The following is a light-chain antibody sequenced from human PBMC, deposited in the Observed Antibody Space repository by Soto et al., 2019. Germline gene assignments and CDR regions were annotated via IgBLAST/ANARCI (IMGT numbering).Light chain of an antibody. CDR2: GNS. Sequence: QPVLTQPPSVSGAPGQRVTISCTGSSSNIGAGYDVHWYQQLPGTAPKLLMYGNSNRPSGVPDRFSGSKSGTSASLVITGLQAEDEADYYCQSHDNSLSGYVFGTGTKLTVL. J-gene: IGLJ1*01. CDR1: SSNIGAGYD. CDR3: QSHDNSLSGYV. V-gene: IGLV1-40*01.